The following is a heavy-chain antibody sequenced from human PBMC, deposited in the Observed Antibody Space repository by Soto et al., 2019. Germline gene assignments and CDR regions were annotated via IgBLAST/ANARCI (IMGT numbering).Heavy chain of an antibody. Sequence: SETLSLTCTVSGGSISSYYWSWIRQPPGKGLEWIGYIYYSGSTNYNPSLKSRVTISVDTSKNQFSLKLSSVTAADTAVYYCARRDVLLWFGELSNDAFDIWGQGTMVTVSS. CDR2: IYYSGST. CDR1: GGSISSYY. D-gene: IGHD3-10*01. J-gene: IGHJ3*02. CDR3: ARRDVLLWFGELSNDAFDI. V-gene: IGHV4-59*08.